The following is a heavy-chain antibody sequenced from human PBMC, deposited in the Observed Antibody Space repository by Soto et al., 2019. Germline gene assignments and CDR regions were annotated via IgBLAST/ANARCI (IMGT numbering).Heavy chain of an antibody. CDR2: IRAYNGNT. Sequence: QVQLVQSGAEVKKPGASVKVSCKASGYTFTSYGISWVRQAPGQGLEWMGWIRAYNGNTNYAQKLQGRVTMTTDTSTSTASMELRSPRSDVTAVYHCARDLPTMDVWGQCTTVTVSS. CDR3: ARDLPTMDV. V-gene: IGHV1-18*01. J-gene: IGHJ6*02. CDR1: GYTFTSYG.